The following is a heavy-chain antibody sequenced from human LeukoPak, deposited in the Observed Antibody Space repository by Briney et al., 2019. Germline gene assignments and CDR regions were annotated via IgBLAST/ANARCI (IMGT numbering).Heavy chain of an antibody. CDR1: GFTFSSYA. CDR2: ISGSGGST. V-gene: IGHV3-23*01. CDR3: ARGGRSSNYFDY. D-gene: IGHD3-16*01. Sequence: PGGSLRLSCAASGFTFSSYAMSWVRQAPGKGLEWVSAISGSGGSTYYADSVRGRFTISRDNSKNTLYLQMNSLRAEDTAVYYCARGGRSSNYFDYWGQGTLVTASS. J-gene: IGHJ4*02.